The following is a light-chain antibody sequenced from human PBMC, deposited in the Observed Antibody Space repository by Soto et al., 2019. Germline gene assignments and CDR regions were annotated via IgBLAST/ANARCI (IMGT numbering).Light chain of an antibody. CDR2: GTS. CDR1: QSVSISS. V-gene: IGKV3-20*01. Sequence: TVFTQSPVTRSFSPGERSTLSFMAIQSVSISSLAWYQQRPGQAPRLLIYGTSSRATGIPDRFSGSGSGTDFTLTISRLEPEDFAVYFCQRYGSSPLITFGQGTRLENK. CDR3: QRYGSSPLIT. J-gene: IGKJ5*01.